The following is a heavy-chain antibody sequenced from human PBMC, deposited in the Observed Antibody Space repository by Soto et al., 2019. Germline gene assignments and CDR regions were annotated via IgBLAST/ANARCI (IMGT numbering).Heavy chain of an antibody. CDR2: INPNSGGT. CDR3: ARGEAYGDGY. J-gene: IGHJ4*02. V-gene: IGHV1-2*02. D-gene: IGHD4-17*01. Sequence: ASVKVSCKASGGTFSSYAISWVRQAPGQGLEWMGWINPNSGGTNYAQKFQGRVTMTRDTSMSTAYMELRRLRSDDTAVYYCARGEAYGDGYWGQGTLVTVSS. CDR1: GGTFSSYA.